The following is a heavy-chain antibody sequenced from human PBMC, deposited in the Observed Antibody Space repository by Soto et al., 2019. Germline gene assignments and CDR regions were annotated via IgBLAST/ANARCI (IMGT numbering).Heavy chain of an antibody. Sequence: VQLVESGGGLVQPGGSLRLSCAASGFTFSSYEMNWVRQAPGKGLEWVSYISSSGSTIYYADSVKGRFTISRDNAKNSLYLQMNSLRAEDTAVYYCARVSCSGGSCYSAGDYWGQGTLVTVSS. CDR1: GFTFSSYE. J-gene: IGHJ4*02. CDR2: ISSSGSTI. V-gene: IGHV3-48*03. D-gene: IGHD2-15*01. CDR3: ARVSCSGGSCYSAGDY.